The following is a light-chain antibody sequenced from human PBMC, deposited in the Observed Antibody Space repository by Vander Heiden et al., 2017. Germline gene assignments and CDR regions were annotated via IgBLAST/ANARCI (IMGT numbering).Light chain of an antibody. CDR1: QSISSW. Sequence: DIQMTQSPSTLSASVGDRVTITCRASQSISSWLAWYQQKPGRAPKLLIYKASSLESGVPSRFSGSGSGTEFTLTISSLHPDDFATYYCQQYNSSPWTFGQSSKVEIK. J-gene: IGKJ1*01. CDR3: QQYNSSPWT. V-gene: IGKV1-5*03. CDR2: KAS.